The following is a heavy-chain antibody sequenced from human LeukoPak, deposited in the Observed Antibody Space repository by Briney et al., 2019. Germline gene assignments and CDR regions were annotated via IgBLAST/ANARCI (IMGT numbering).Heavy chain of an antibody. CDR3: AKSGMGQLLMGYYFDY. J-gene: IGHJ4*02. CDR1: GFTFSSYG. Sequence: GGSLRLPCAASGFTFSSYGMHWVRQAPGKGLEWVSFIGYDGSNKYYADSVKGRFTISRDNSKNTLYLQMNSLRAEDTAVYYCAKSGMGQLLMGYYFDYWGQGTLVTVSS. D-gene: IGHD2-2*01. V-gene: IGHV3-30*02. CDR2: IGYDGSNK.